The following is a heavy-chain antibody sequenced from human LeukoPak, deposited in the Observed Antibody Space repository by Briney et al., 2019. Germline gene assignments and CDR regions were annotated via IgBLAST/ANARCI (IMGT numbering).Heavy chain of an antibody. CDR2: IDSDGNIT. CDR1: GFTFSSYY. CDR3: ARISYDSSGYYDY. Sequence: GGSLRLSCAASGFTFSSYYIHWVRQAPGKGLVWVSRIDSDGNITTYADSVKGRFTISRDNAKNTLYLQMNSLRAEDTAVYYCARISYDSSGYYDYWGQGTLVSVSS. J-gene: IGHJ4*02. D-gene: IGHD3-22*01. V-gene: IGHV3-74*01.